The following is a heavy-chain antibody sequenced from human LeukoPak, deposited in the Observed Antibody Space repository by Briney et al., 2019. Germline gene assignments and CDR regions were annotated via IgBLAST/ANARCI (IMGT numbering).Heavy chain of an antibody. CDR1: GYTFTGYY. V-gene: IGHV1-2*02. J-gene: IGHJ4*02. CDR3: ARTKRRYSYGLSGSGEFDY. Sequence: ASVKVSCKASGYTFTGYYMHWVRQAPGQGLEWMGWINPNSGGTNYAQKFQGRVTMTRDTSISTAYMELSRLRSDDTAVYYCARTKRRYSYGLSGSGEFDYWGQGTLVTASS. CDR2: INPNSGGT. D-gene: IGHD5-18*01.